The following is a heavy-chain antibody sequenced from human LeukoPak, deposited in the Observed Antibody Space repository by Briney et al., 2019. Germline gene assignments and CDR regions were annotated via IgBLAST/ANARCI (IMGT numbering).Heavy chain of an antibody. CDR3: ARNQGYDFWSGYGGDYYYYMDV. V-gene: IGHV1-8*01. CDR2: MNPNSGNT. CDR1: GYTFTSYD. J-gene: IGHJ6*03. D-gene: IGHD3-3*01. Sequence: ASVKVSCKASGYTFTSYDINWVRQATGQGLEWMGWMNPNSGNTGYAQKFQGRVTMTRNTSISTAYMELSSLRSKDTAVYYCARNQGYDFWSGYGGDYYYYMDVWGKGTTVTVSS.